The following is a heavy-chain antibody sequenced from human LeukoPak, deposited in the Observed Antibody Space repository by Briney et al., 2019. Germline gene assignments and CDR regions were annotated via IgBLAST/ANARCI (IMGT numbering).Heavy chain of an antibody. V-gene: IGHV3-9*01. D-gene: IGHD2-2*01. CDR3: AKDLRRYCSSTSCSFDY. CDR2: ISWNSGSI. CDR1: GFNFDDYA. J-gene: IGHJ4*02. Sequence: GRSLRLSCAASGFNFDDYAMHWVRQAPGKGLEWVSGISWNSGSIGYADSVKGRFTISRDNAKNSLYLQMNSLRAEDTAVYYCAKDLRRYCSSTSCSFDYWGQGTLVTVSS.